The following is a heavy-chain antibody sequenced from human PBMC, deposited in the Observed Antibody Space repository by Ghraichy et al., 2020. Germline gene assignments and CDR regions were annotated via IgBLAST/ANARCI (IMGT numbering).Heavy chain of an antibody. D-gene: IGHD2-2*01. Sequence: GGSLRLSCAASGFTFSSYAMHWVRQAPGKGLEWVAVISYDGSNKYYADSVKGRFTISRDNSKNTLYLQMNSLRAEDTAVYYCARVVPAAPLSPYYYYGMDVWGQGTTVTVSS. CDR3: ARVVPAAPLSPYYYYGMDV. V-gene: IGHV3-30*04. CDR2: ISYDGSNK. CDR1: GFTFSSYA. J-gene: IGHJ6*02.